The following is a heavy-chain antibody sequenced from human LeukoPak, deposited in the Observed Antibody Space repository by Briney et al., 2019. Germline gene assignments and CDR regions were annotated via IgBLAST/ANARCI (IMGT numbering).Heavy chain of an antibody. CDR3: ARSGYSSSWYGSYFDY. CDR2: IYTSGST. CDR1: GGSISSGSYY. D-gene: IGHD6-13*01. Sequence: ASQTLSLTCTVSGGSISSGSYYWSWIRQPAGKGLEWIGRIYTSGSTNYNPSLKSRVTISVDTSKNQFSLKLSSVTAADTAVYYCARSGYSSSWYGSYFDYWGQGTLVTVSS. V-gene: IGHV4-61*02. J-gene: IGHJ4*02.